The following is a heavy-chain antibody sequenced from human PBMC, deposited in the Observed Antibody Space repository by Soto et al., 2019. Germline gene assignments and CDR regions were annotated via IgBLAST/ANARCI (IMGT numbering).Heavy chain of an antibody. CDR3: ARELRMLRAAGGMDV. CDR1: GVSITSSGYS. V-gene: IGHV4-30-2*01. CDR2: IYHTGTT. J-gene: IGHJ6*02. D-gene: IGHD3-10*01. Sequence: PWETLCLTCAVSGVSITSSGYSWTWIRQPPGKGLEWIGYIYHTGTTYYNPSLKSRLTISLDRSKNHFSLKLTSVTAADTAVYFCARELRMLRAAGGMDVWGQGTTVTVSS.